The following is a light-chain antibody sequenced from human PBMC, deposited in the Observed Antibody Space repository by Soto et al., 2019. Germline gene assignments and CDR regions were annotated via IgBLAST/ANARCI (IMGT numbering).Light chain of an antibody. CDR2: AAS. CDR1: QGISSW. J-gene: IGKJ1*01. Sequence: DIHMTQSPSTLASSLVDRVTITCRASQGISSWLAWYQQKPGKAPKLLIYAASSLQSGVPSRFSGSGSGTDFTLTISSLRPEDFATYYCQQANSFPPTFGQGTKVDIK. V-gene: IGKV1-12*01. CDR3: QQANSFPPT.